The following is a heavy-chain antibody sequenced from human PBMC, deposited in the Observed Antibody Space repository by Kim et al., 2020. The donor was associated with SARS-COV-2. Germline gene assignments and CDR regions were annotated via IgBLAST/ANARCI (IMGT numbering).Heavy chain of an antibody. J-gene: IGHJ6*02. Sequence: GGSLRLSCAASGFTFSNYAMSWVRQAPGKGLEWVSAISGSGGSTYYADSVKGRFTISRDNSRNTLYVEMNSLRAEDTAVYYCSKDRVASSSSSFGMDVWGQGTMVTVSS. CDR3: SKDRVASSSSSFGMDV. D-gene: IGHD6-13*01. CDR1: GFTFSNYA. V-gene: IGHV3-23*01. CDR2: ISGSGGST.